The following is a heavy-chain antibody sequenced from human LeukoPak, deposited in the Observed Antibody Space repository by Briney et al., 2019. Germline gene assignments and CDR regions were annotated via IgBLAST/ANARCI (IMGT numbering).Heavy chain of an antibody. CDR3: ARFHLDYYGSGSCLIATEP. Sequence: SETLSLTCTVSGGSISSYYWSWIRQPPGKGLEWIGYIYYSGSTNYNPSLKSRVTISVDTSKNQFSLKLSSVTAADTAVYYCARFHLDYYGSGSCLIATEPWGQGTLVTVSS. CDR2: IYYSGST. CDR1: GGSISSYY. J-gene: IGHJ5*02. V-gene: IGHV4-59*01. D-gene: IGHD3-10*01.